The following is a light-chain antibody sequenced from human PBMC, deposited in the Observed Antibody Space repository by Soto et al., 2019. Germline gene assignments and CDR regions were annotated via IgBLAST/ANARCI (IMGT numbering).Light chain of an antibody. V-gene: IGLV2-14*01. CDR2: EVT. CDR1: ISYVGRYNT. CDR3: NSLRVNHLYV. Sequence: QSALTQPASVSGSPGQTITIACTGTISYVGRYNTVSWYQHHPGKAPKLIIYEVTHRPAGISDRFSASKSGNTASLTISGLQAEDEADYYCNSLRVNHLYVFGSGTKVTVL. J-gene: IGLJ1*01.